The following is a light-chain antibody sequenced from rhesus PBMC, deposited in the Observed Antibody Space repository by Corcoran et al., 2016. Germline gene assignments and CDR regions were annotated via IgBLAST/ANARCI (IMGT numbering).Light chain of an antibody. V-gene: IGKV1-74*01. CDR1: ENVNNY. Sequence: DIQMTQSPSSLSASVGDRVTITCRASENVNNYLHWYQQKPGKAPKLLIYAASTLQSGVPSRFSGRGSGTDYTFTISSLQPEDVATYYCQHSYGTPRTFGQGTKVEIK. J-gene: IGKJ1*01. CDR2: AAS. CDR3: QHSYGTPRT.